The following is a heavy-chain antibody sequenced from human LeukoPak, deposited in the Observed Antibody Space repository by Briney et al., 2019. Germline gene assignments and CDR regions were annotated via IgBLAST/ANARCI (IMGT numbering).Heavy chain of an antibody. CDR1: GGSISSYH. Sequence: SETLSLTCTVSGGSISSYHWSWIRQSPGKGLDWIGYVYYTGSTSYSPSLKSRVSISVDTSKNQFSLKLRSVTAADTAVYYCARVFYGGSLLFDYWGQGILVTVSS. J-gene: IGHJ4*02. CDR2: VYYTGST. D-gene: IGHD4-17*01. V-gene: IGHV4-59*01. CDR3: ARVFYGGSLLFDY.